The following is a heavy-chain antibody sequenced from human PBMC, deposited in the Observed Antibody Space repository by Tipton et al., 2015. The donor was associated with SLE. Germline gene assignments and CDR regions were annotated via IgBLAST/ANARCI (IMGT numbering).Heavy chain of an antibody. D-gene: IGHD6-13*01. CDR1: AGSISYYC. Sequence: TLSLTCTVSAGSISYYCCSWIRQPPGKGLEWIGYIYYSGSTKYNPPLRSRVTISVDKSKNQFSLNLSSVTTADTAVYYCARRYSSSWYYNYFDPWGPGTLVTVSS. J-gene: IGHJ5*02. CDR3: ARRYSSSWYYNYFDP. V-gene: IGHV4-59*01. CDR2: IYYSGST.